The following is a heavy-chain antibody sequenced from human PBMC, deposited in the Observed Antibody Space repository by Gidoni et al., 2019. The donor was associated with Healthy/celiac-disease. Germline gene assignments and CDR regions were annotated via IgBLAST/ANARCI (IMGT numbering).Heavy chain of an antibody. CDR2: IRSKAYGGTT. J-gene: IGHJ3*02. Sequence: EVQLVESGGGLVQPGRSLRLSCTASGFTFGDYAMSWVRQAPGKGLEWVGFIRSKAYGGTTEYAASVKGRFTISRDDSKSIAYLQMNSLKTEDTAVYYCTRAGDTMIVVAPLDAFDIWGQGTMVTVSS. CDR3: TRAGDTMIVVAPLDAFDI. V-gene: IGHV3-49*04. D-gene: IGHD3-22*01. CDR1: GFTFGDYA.